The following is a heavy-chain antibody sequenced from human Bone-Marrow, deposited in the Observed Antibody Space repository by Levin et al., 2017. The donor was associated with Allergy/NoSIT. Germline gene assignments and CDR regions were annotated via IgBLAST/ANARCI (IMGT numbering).Heavy chain of an antibody. V-gene: IGHV3-30*18. Sequence: GGSLRLSCAASGFTFSSYGMHWVRQAPGKGLEWVAVISYDGSNKYYADSVKGRFTISRDNSKNTLYLQMKSLRAEDTAVYYCAKDAGFGELLPNDAFDIWGQGTMVTVSS. D-gene: IGHD3-10*01. CDR3: AKDAGFGELLPNDAFDI. CDR1: GFTFSSYG. J-gene: IGHJ3*02. CDR2: ISYDGSNK.